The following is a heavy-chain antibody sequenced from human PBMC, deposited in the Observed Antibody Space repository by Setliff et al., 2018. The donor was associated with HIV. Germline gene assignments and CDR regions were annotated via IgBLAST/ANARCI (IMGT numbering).Heavy chain of an antibody. V-gene: IGHV3-20*04. D-gene: IGHD5-12*01. J-gene: IGHJ4*02. Sequence: GSLRLSCAVSGFTFEDYGMSWARQAPGKGLEWVSGINWNGGSTGYVDSVKGRFTISRDNAKNSLYLQMNSLRVEDTAVYYCARDEDGYNHFDFWGQGTLVTVSS. CDR1: GFTFEDYG. CDR2: INWNGGST. CDR3: ARDEDGYNHFDF.